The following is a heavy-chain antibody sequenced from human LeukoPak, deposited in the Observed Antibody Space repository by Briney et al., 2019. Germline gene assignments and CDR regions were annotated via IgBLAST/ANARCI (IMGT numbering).Heavy chain of an antibody. CDR1: GGSISSSSYY. CDR3: ARGDYRGSYLRDRGFDY. Sequence: SETLSLTCTVSGGSISSSSYYWGWIRQPPGRGLEWMGSIYYSGSTYYNPSLKSRVTISVDTSKNQFSLKLSSVTAADTAVYYCARGDYRGSYLRDRGFDYWGQGTLVTVSS. D-gene: IGHD1-26*01. V-gene: IGHV4-39*07. CDR2: IYYSGST. J-gene: IGHJ4*02.